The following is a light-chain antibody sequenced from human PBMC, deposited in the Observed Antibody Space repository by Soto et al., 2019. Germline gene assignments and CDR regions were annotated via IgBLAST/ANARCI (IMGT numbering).Light chain of an antibody. J-gene: IGKJ1*01. CDR1: QSISSW. Sequence: DIQMTQSPSTLSASVGDRVTITCRASQSISSWLAWYQQKPGKAPKLLIYKASSLESGVPSRFSGSGCGTEFTLPISGLQPDDLATYYCQQYNSYRRTFGQGTKVEIK. CDR3: QQYNSYRRT. V-gene: IGKV1-5*03. CDR2: KAS.